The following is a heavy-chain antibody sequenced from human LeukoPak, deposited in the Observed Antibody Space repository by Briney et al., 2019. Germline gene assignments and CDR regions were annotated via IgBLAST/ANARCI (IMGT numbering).Heavy chain of an antibody. D-gene: IGHD1-7*01. Sequence: SETLSLTCTVSGGSISSYYWSWIRQPPGKGLEWIGYIYTSGSTNYNPSLKSRVTISVDTSKNQFSLKLSSVTAADTAVYYCARHSSGNSPRGWFDPWGQGTLVTVSS. CDR1: GGSISSYY. CDR3: ARHSSGNSPRGWFDP. CDR2: IYTSGST. V-gene: IGHV4-4*09. J-gene: IGHJ5*02.